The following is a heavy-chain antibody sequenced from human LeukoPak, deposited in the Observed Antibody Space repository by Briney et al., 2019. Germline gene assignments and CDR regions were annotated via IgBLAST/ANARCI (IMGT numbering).Heavy chain of an antibody. CDR3: ATPGPEGQDAFDI. CDR2: ISSSSSYI. J-gene: IGHJ3*02. D-gene: IGHD1-14*01. V-gene: IGHV3-21*01. CDR1: GFTFSSYS. Sequence: KPGGSLRLSCAASGFTFSSYSMNWVRQAPGKGLEWVSSISSSSSYIYHADSVKGRFTISRDNAKNSLYLQMNSLRAEDTAVYYCATPGPEGQDAFDIWGQGTMVTVSS.